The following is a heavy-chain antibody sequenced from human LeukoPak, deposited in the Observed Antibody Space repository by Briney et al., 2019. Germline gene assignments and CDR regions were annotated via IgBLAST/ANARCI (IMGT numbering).Heavy chain of an antibody. CDR1: GYSFTSYW. CDR2: VDPSDSYT. CDR3: ARHRGYGDYGDAFDI. D-gene: IGHD4-17*01. V-gene: IGHV5-10-1*01. Sequence: RHGESLKISCKGSGYSFTSYWISWVRQMPGKGLEWMGRVDPSDSYTNYSPSFQGHVTISADKSISTAYLQWSSLKASDTAMYYCARHRGYGDYGDAFDIWGQGTMVTVSS. J-gene: IGHJ3*02.